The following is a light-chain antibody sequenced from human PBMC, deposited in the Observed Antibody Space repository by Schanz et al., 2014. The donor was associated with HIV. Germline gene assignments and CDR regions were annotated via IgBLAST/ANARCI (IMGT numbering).Light chain of an antibody. CDR1: QDISGY. Sequence: QLTQSPSSLSASVGDRVTITCRASQDISGYLAWYQQKPGRAPNLLIYGASTLQSGVPSRFSGSGSGTEFTLTISRLQPDDFATYYCQQLNVFPPTFGQGTQVDI. CDR2: GAS. V-gene: IGKV1-9*01. J-gene: IGKJ1*01. CDR3: QQLNVFPPT.